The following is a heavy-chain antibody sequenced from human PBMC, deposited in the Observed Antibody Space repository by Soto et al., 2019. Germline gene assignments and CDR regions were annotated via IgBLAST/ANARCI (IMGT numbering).Heavy chain of an antibody. CDR3: ARVPTP. Sequence: QLQLQESGSGLVKPSQTLSLTCAVSGGSISSGVYSWSWIRQPPGKGLELIGYIYHSGSTYYNPSLKSGVTISVDRSTNHFSLNLNYMSAADTAVYYCARVPTPWGHGTLVTVS. CDR1: GGSISSGVYS. J-gene: IGHJ1*01. CDR2: IYHSGST. V-gene: IGHV4-30-2*01.